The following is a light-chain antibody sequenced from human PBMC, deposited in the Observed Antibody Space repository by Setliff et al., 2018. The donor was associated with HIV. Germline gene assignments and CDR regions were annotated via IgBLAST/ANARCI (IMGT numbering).Light chain of an antibody. V-gene: IGLV1-40*01. CDR2: DNH. Sequence: QSVLTQPPSVSGAPGQMVTISCIGSSSNIGAGYDVHWYQQVPGTAPKLLIFDNHIRPSGVPDRFSGSKSGTSAPLAITGLQAEDEADYYCQSYDSSLSGYVFGSGTKVTVL. CDR1: SSNIGAGYD. CDR3: QSYDSSLSGYV. J-gene: IGLJ1*01.